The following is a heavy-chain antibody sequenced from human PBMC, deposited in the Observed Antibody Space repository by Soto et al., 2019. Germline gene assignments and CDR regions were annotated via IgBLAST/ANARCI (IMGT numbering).Heavy chain of an antibody. Sequence: GASVKVSCRASGGSFSSYAISWVRQAPGQGLEWMGGIIPIFGTANYAQKFQGRVTITADESTSTAYMELSSLRSEDTAVYYCARSLTGIAVAGTFDYWGQGTLVTVSS. V-gene: IGHV1-69*13. CDR3: ARSLTGIAVAGTFDY. J-gene: IGHJ4*02. D-gene: IGHD6-19*01. CDR1: GGSFSSYA. CDR2: IIPIFGTA.